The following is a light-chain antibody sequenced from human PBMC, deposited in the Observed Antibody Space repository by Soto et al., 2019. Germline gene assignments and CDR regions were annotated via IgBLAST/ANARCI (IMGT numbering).Light chain of an antibody. CDR1: QSVSRTY. CDR3: QQYGTSPYT. CDR2: DVS. V-gene: IGKV3-20*01. Sequence: EIVLTQSPGTLSLSPGERATLSCTASQSVSRTYLAWYQQKPGQAPRLLIYDVSTSATGIPDRFSGSGSGTDVTLTVSRLEPEDFAVYYCQQYGTSPYTCGQGTQLEIK. J-gene: IGKJ2*01.